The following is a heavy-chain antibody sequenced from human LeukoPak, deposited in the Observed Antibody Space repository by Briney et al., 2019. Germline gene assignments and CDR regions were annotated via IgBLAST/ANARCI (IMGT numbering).Heavy chain of an antibody. CDR3: ARQQLPDGTYYFDY. V-gene: IGHV4-59*01. J-gene: IGHJ4*02. CDR1: GGSISNYH. CDR2: IHYSGHT. D-gene: IGHD6-13*01. Sequence: SETLSLTCTVSGGSISNYHWSWIRQPPGKGLEWIAYIHYSGHTNYNPSLKSRVTISLDTSKNQFSLKLTSVTAADTALYYCARQQLPDGTYYFDYWGQGTLVTVSS.